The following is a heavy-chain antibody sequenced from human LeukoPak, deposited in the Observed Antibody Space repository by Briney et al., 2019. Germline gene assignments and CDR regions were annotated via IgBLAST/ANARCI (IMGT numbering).Heavy chain of an antibody. CDR2: IYYSGST. J-gene: IGHJ5*02. CDR1: GGSISSYY. V-gene: IGHV4-59*01. Sequence: SETLSLTCTVSGGSISSYYWSWIRQPPGKGLEWIGYIYYSGSTNYNLSLKSRVTISVDTPKNQFSLKLSPVTAADTAVYYCARGKGFRSWFDPWGQGTLVTVSS. CDR3: ARGKGFRSWFDP.